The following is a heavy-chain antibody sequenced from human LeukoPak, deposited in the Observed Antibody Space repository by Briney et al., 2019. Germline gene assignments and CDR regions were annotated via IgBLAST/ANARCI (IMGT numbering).Heavy chain of an antibody. CDR3: AREVRKWTTTLYYYYGMDV. J-gene: IGHJ6*02. D-gene: IGHD4-17*01. CDR1: GGSISSYY. V-gene: IGHV4-4*07. CDR2: IYTSGST. Sequence: SETLSLTCTVSGGSISSYYWSWIRQPAGKGLEWIGRIYTSGSTNYNPSLKSRVTMSVDTPKNQFSLKLSSVTAADTAVYYCAREVRKWTTTLYYYYGMDVWGQGTTVTVSS.